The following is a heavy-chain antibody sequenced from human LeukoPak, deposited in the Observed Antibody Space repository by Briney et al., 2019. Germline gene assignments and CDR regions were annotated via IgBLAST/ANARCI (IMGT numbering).Heavy chain of an antibody. D-gene: IGHD6-6*01. CDR2: INSDSSGI. Sequence: PGGSLRLSCAASGFTFSFYSMNWVRQAPGKGPEWISSINSDSSGIQYADSVRGRFSISRDNAKNSLSLQMNSLRDEDTAVYYCARVHRSEYSSSFWFDYWGQGTLVTVSS. CDR1: GFTFSFYS. J-gene: IGHJ4*02. CDR3: ARVHRSEYSSSFWFDY. V-gene: IGHV3-48*02.